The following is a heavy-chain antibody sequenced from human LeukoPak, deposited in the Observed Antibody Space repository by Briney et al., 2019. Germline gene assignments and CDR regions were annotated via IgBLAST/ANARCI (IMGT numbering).Heavy chain of an antibody. V-gene: IGHV4-34*01. CDR1: GGSFSGYY. CDR2: INHSGST. CDR3: ARAPDWFDP. J-gene: IGHJ5*02. Sequence: PSGTLSLTCAVYGGSFSGYYWSWIRQPPGKGLEWIGEINHSGSTNYNPSLKSRVTISVDTSKNQFSLKLSSVTAADTAVYYCARAPDWFDPWGQGTLVTVSS.